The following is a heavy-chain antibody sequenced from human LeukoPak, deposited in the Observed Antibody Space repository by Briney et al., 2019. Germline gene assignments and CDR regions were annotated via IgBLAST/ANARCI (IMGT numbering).Heavy chain of an antibody. CDR3: ARGVVVTGN. J-gene: IGHJ4*02. Sequence: PSQTLSLTCTVSGGPISSGSYYWSWIRQPAGKGLEWIGRIYTSGSTNYNPSLKSRVTISVDTSKNQFSLKLSSVTAADTAVYYCARGVVVTGNWGQGTLVTVSS. CDR1: GGPISSGSYY. V-gene: IGHV4-61*02. D-gene: IGHD2-21*02. CDR2: IYTSGST.